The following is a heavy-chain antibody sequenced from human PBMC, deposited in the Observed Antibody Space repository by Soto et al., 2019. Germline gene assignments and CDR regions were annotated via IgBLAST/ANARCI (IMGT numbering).Heavy chain of an antibody. V-gene: IGHV3-30-3*01. D-gene: IGHD3-9*01. J-gene: IGHJ6*02. CDR1: GFAFSSFG. CDR3: TAGLRYFDWNAMDV. CDR2: ISDDGSEK. Sequence: PGGSLRLSCAASGFAFSSFGVHWVRQAPGKGLEWVALISDDGSEKYYADSVKGRFTIPRDNSKNTLYLQMNSLRPEDSAVYYATAGLRYFDWNAMDVWGQGTTVTVSS.